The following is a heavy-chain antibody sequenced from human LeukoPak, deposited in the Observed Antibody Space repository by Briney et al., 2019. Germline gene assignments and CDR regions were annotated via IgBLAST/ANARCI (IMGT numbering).Heavy chain of an antibody. CDR1: GYTFTSYG. CDR3: ARVMAYCSSTSCHDY. D-gene: IGHD2-2*01. Sequence: EASVKVSCKASGYTFTSYGISWVRQAPGQGLERLGWISTYNGNTNYAQKFQGRVTMTTDTSTSTAYMELRSLRSDDTAMYYCARVMAYCSSTSCHDYWGQGTLVTVSS. V-gene: IGHV1-18*01. CDR2: ISTYNGNT. J-gene: IGHJ4*02.